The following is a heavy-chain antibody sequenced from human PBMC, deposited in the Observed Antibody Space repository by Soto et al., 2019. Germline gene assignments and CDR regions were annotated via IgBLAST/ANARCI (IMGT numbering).Heavy chain of an antibody. J-gene: IGHJ5*02. CDR3: ARGSAWSGTNWFDP. Sequence: QVQLQESGPGLVKPSETLSLTCTVSGGSINNYYWCWIRQPPGKGLEWIGYVYHSGSTSYNPSLESRVTMSVDKSKNQISLRLSSVAVAETAVYCCARGSAWSGTNWFDPWGQGSLVTVSS. CDR2: VYHSGST. CDR1: GGSINNYY. D-gene: IGHD6-19*01. V-gene: IGHV4-59*08.